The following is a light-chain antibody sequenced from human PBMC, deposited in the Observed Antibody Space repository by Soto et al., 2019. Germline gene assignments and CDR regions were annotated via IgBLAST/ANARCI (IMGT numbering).Light chain of an antibody. Sequence: EIVLTQSPATLSLFPGERATLSCRASQGVGRNLAWNHQRPGQTPRLLIYEAFNRATGIPARFSGSGSGTDFTLSISSLEPEDFAVYYCQQRSSWPLTFGPGTTVDI. CDR1: QGVGRN. V-gene: IGKV3D-11*03. CDR2: EAF. J-gene: IGKJ3*01. CDR3: QQRSSWPLT.